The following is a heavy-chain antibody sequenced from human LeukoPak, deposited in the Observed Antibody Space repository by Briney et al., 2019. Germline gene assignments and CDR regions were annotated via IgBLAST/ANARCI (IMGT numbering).Heavy chain of an antibody. J-gene: IGHJ3*02. V-gene: IGHV4-39*07. CDR2: IYYSGST. CDR3: ARDRVIVGAPNDAFDI. CDR1: GGSISSSSYY. Sequence: SETLSLTCTVSGGSISSSSYYWGWIRQPPGKGLEWIGSIYYSGSTYYSPSLKSRVTISVDTSKNQFSLNLSSVTAADTAVYYCARDRVIVGAPNDAFDIWGQGTMVTVSS. D-gene: IGHD1-26*01.